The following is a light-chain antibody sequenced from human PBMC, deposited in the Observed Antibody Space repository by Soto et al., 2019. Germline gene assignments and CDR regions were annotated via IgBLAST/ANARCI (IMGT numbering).Light chain of an antibody. V-gene: IGKV3-20*01. CDR3: QQYGSSRWT. J-gene: IGKJ1*01. CDR1: QSVSSN. CDR2: GAS. Sequence: ERVTLSCRASQSVSSNLAWYQQKPGQAPRLLIYGASSRATGIPDRFSGSGSGTDFTLTISRLEPEDFAVYYCQQYGSSRWTFGQGTKVDI.